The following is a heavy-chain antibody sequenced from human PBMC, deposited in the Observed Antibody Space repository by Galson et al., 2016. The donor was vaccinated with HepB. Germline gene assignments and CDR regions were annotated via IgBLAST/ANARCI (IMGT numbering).Heavy chain of an antibody. CDR2: INEDGSDK. V-gene: IGHV3-7*03. CDR1: GLTFSHNW. D-gene: IGHD4-17*01. Sequence: SLRLSCAASGLTFSHNWMNWVRQAPGKGLEWVANINEDGSDKYYVDSVKGRFSISRDNSKNTLYLQMNSLRAEDKAVYYCARGPNDYGRAWGYWGHGTLVTFS. CDR3: ARGPNDYGRAWGY. J-gene: IGHJ4*01.